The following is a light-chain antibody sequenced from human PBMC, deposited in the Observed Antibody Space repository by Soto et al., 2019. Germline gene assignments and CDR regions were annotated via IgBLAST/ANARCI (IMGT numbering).Light chain of an antibody. CDR2: AAS. V-gene: IGKV1-27*01. J-gene: IGKJ3*01. Sequence: DIQMTQSPSSLSASVGDRVTITCRASQGISSSLAWYQQKPGNAPKLLIYAASTLQSGVPSRFSGSGSGTDFTRTISSLQPEDFATYYCEKYDSVPWTFGPGTKVEIK. CDR3: EKYDSVPWT. CDR1: QGISSS.